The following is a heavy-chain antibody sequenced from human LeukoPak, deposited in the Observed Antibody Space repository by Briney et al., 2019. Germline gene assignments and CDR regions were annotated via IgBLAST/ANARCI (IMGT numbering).Heavy chain of an antibody. V-gene: IGHV3-30*04. CDR2: ISYDGSNK. CDR3: ARETDGYSDY. Sequence: GGSLRLSCAASGFTFSSYAMHWVRQAPGKGLEWVAVISYDGSNKYYADSVKGRFTISRDNAKNSLYLQMNSLRAEDTAVYYCARETDGYSDYWGQGTLVTVSS. D-gene: IGHD5-24*01. CDR1: GFTFSSYA. J-gene: IGHJ4*02.